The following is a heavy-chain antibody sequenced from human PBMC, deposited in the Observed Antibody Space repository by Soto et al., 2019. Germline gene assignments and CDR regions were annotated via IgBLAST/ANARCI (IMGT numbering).Heavy chain of an antibody. Sequence: SETLSLTCAVYGGSFSGYYWSWIRQPPGKGLEWIGEINHSGSTNYNPSLKSRVTISVDTSKNQFSLKLSSVTAADTAVYYCARYGYGSGSHYYFDDWGQGTLVTVSS. CDR2: INHSGST. V-gene: IGHV4-34*01. CDR3: ARYGYGSGSHYYFDD. J-gene: IGHJ4*02. D-gene: IGHD3-10*01. CDR1: GGSFSGYY.